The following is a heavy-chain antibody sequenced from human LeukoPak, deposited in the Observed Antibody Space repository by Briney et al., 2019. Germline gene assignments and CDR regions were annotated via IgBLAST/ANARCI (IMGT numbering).Heavy chain of an antibody. J-gene: IGHJ4*02. Sequence: GGSLRLSCAASGFTVSTNYMSWVRQAPGKGLEWVSVIYSDDRTYYADSVKGRFTISRHTSKKTLYLQMNSLRAEDTAVYYCAREAVTRNYFDYWGQGTLVTVSS. V-gene: IGHV3-53*04. CDR3: AREAVTRNYFDY. CDR1: GFTVSTNY. CDR2: IYSDDRT. D-gene: IGHD4-17*01.